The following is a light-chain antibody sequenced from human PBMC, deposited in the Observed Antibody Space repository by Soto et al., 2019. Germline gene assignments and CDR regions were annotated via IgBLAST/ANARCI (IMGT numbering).Light chain of an antibody. CDR3: QHYDSLPIT. CDR1: QSVSSSY. V-gene: IGKV3-20*01. J-gene: IGKJ5*01. CDR2: GAS. Sequence: EIVLTQSPGTLSLSPGERATLSCRASQSVSSSYLACYQQKPVQAPRLLIYGASSRATGIPDRFSGSGSRPDFTLTISRLEPEDFAVFYCQHYDSLPITFGQGRRREIK.